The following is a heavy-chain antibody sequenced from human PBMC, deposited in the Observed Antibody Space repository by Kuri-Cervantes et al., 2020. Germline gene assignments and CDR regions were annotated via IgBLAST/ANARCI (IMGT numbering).Heavy chain of an antibody. CDR3: ARDMTHPMATIIAYYYYGLDV. J-gene: IGHJ6*02. CDR2: ISSSGSTI. CDR1: GFTFSDYY. Sequence: GGSLRLSCAASGFTFSDYYMSWIRQAPGKGLEWVSYISSSGSTIYYADSVKGRFTISRDNANHSLYLQMSSLRAEDTAVYYCARDMTHPMATIIAYYYYGLDVWGQGTTVTVSS. V-gene: IGHV3-11*04. D-gene: IGHD5-24*01.